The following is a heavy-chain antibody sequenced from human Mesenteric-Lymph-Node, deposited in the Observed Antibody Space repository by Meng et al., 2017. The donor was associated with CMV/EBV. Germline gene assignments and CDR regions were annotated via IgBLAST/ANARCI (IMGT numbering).Heavy chain of an antibody. D-gene: IGHD4-17*01. CDR3: ARFGDYNYYYYGMDV. V-gene: IGHV3-21*01. Sequence: GGSLRLSCAASGFTFSSYSMNWVRQAPGKGLEWVSSISSSSSYIYYADSVKGRFTISRDNAKNSLYLQMNSLRTECTAVYYCARFGDYNYYYYGMDVWGQGTTVTVSS. CDR2: ISSSSSYI. CDR1: GFTFSSYS. J-gene: IGHJ6*02.